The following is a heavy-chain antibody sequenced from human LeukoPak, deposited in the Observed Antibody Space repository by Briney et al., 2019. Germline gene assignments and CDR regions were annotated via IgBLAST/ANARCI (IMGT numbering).Heavy chain of an antibody. CDR3: ARDTVGVTDY. J-gene: IGHJ4*02. CDR1: GFTFSSSW. V-gene: IGHV3-7*01. Sequence: GGSLRLSCAASGFTFSSSWMSWVRQAPGKGLEWVTNIKPDGSEEYYVDSVKGRFTISRDNAKNSLYLQMNSLRAEDTALYYCARDTVGVTDYWGQGTLVTVSS. D-gene: IGHD1-26*01. CDR2: IKPDGSEE.